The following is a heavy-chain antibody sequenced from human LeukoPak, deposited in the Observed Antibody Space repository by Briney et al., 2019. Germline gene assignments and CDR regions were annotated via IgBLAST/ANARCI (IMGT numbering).Heavy chain of an antibody. CDR1: GFTFSSYE. CDR2: ISSSGSTI. Sequence: GGSLRLSCAASGFTFSSYEMNWVRQAPGKGLEWVSYISSSGSTIYYADSVKGRFTISRDNSKNTLYLQMNSLRAEDTAVYYCARVDYVWGSPTSWGQGTLVTVSS. V-gene: IGHV3-48*03. D-gene: IGHD3-16*01. J-gene: IGHJ5*02. CDR3: ARVDYVWGSPTS.